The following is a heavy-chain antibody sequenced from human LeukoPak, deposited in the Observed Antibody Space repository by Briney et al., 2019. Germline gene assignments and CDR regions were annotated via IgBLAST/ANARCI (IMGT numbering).Heavy chain of an antibody. CDR3: ARDYGGIVAPDLADYYYGMDV. D-gene: IGHD1-26*01. J-gene: IGHJ6*02. Sequence: PGRSLRLSCAASGFTFSSYAMHWVRQAPGKGLEWVAVISYDGSNKYYADSVKGRFTISRDNSKNTLYLQMNSLRAEDTAVYYCARDYGGIVAPDLADYYYGMDVWGQGTTVTVSS. V-gene: IGHV3-30*04. CDR1: GFTFSSYA. CDR2: ISYDGSNK.